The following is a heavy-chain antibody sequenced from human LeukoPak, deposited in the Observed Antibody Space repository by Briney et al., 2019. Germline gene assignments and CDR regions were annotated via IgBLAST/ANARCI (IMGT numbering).Heavy chain of an antibody. Sequence: GGSLRLSCATSGFTFSTFGMHWVRQAPSTGLEWVAFIRFDGSNKFYADSVRGRFSISRDNSKNTLYLQMNSLRVEDTAVYYCAKVGRGQSYYYYYMDVWGKGTTVTISS. J-gene: IGHJ6*03. CDR2: IRFDGSNK. CDR1: GFTFSTFG. CDR3: AKVGRGQSYYYYYMDV. D-gene: IGHD3-10*01. V-gene: IGHV3-30*02.